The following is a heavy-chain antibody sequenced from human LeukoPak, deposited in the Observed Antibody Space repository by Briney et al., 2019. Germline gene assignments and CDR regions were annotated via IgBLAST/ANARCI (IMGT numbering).Heavy chain of an antibody. CDR2: ISGSGGTI. CDR1: GFPFSGYA. CDR3: AKVLGSRIAVSDPFDY. D-gene: IGHD2-21*01. V-gene: IGHV3-23*01. Sequence: GGSLRLSCAASGFPFSGYALNWVRQAPGKGLEGVSAISGSGGTIFYADSVEGRFTISRDHSKNTLYLQMNSLRAEDTAVYYCAKVLGSRIAVSDPFDYWGQGTLVTVSS. J-gene: IGHJ4*02.